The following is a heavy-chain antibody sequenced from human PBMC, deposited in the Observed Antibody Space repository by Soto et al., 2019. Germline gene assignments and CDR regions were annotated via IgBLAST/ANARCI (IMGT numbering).Heavy chain of an antibody. CDR3: VRVWLLVGRYGMDV. CDR1: GFIFSSYY. CDR2: ISGGGAYI. V-gene: IGHV3-21*02. J-gene: IGHJ6*02. D-gene: IGHD2-15*01. Sequence: EVQLVESGGGLVKPGGSLRLSCVGPGFIFSSYYMNWVRQAPGKGLEWVSSISGGGAYIYYADSVKGRFTISRDNAKNSLRLEMNSMRVEDTAVYYCVRVWLLVGRYGMDVCRQGTTVTVSS.